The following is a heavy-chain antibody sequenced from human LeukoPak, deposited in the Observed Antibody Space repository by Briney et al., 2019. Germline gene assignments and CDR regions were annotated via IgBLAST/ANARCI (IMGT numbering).Heavy chain of an antibody. J-gene: IGHJ4*02. D-gene: IGHD1-26*01. CDR1: GFDFSTYA. Sequence: QSGGSLRLSCAASGFDFSTYAMSWVRQAPGKGLEWVSGIGGGDTHYADSVKGRFTISRDNSKSTVELHMGSLRVEDTAVYYCAKDGQSFNSMWDYLDSWGRGTLVTVSS. V-gene: IGHV3-23*01. CDR2: IGGGDT. CDR3: AKDGQSFNSMWDYLDS.